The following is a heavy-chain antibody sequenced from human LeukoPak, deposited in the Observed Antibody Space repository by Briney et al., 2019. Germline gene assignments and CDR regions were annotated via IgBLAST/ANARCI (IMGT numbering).Heavy chain of an antibody. V-gene: IGHV1-2*02. J-gene: IGHJ5*02. CDR1: GYTFTGYY. CDR2: INPNSGGT. Sequence: ASVKVSCKASGYTFTGYYMHWVRQAPGQGLEWMGWINPNSGGTNYAQKFQGRVTMTRDTSISTAYMELSRLRSDDTAVYYCARDWGYCSSTSCYGQYNWFDPWGQGTRVTVSS. D-gene: IGHD2-2*01. CDR3: ARDWGYCSSTSCYGQYNWFDP.